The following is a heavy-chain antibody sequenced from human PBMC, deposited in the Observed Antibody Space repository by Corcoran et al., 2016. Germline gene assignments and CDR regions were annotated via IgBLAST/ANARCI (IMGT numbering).Heavy chain of an antibody. V-gene: IGHV3-7*03. Sequence: EVQLVESGGGLVQPGGSLRVSCAASGCTFNNYWMRWVRQAPGKGLEWVANINQDGSEKYYVDSVKGRFTISRDNSKNSLYLEMNSLRAEDTALYYCARKTAPVEKNSGWDFENWGQGTPVTVSS. CDR1: GCTFNNYW. D-gene: IGHD3-10*01. J-gene: IGHJ4*02. CDR3: ARKTAPVEKNSGWDFEN. CDR2: INQDGSEK.